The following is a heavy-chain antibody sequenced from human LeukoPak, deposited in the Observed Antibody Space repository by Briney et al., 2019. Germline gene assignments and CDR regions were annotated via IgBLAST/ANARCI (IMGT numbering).Heavy chain of an antibody. V-gene: IGHV4-59*01. J-gene: IGHJ5*02. CDR2: IYYSGST. D-gene: IGHD6-19*01. Sequence: PSETLSLTCTVSGGSISSYYWSWIRQPPGKGLEWIGYIYYSGSTNYNPSLKSRVTISVDTSKNQFSLKLSSVTVADTAVYYCARQGYSSGWYRTWFDPWGQGTLVTVSS. CDR1: GGSISSYY. CDR3: ARQGYSSGWYRTWFDP.